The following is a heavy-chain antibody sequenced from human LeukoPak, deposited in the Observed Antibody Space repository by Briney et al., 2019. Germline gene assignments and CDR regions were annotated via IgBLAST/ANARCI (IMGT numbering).Heavy chain of an antibody. CDR2: IYYSGST. Sequence: SETLSLTCTVSGGSISSGGYYWSWIRQHPGKGLEWIGYIYYSGSTYYNPSLKSRVTISVDTSKNQFSLKLSSVTAADTAVYYCARGRRGWYVNFDYWGQGTLVTVSS. CDR3: ARGRRGWYVNFDY. V-gene: IGHV4-31*03. CDR1: GGSISSGGYY. J-gene: IGHJ4*02. D-gene: IGHD6-19*01.